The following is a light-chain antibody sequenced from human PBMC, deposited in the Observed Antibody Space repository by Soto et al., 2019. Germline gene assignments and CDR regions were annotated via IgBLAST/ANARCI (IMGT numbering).Light chain of an antibody. Sequence: DIVMTQSPLSLPVTPGEPASISCRSSQSLLHSNGYNYLDWYLQKPVQSPQLLIYLGSNRASGVPDRFSGSGSGTDFTRKISRVEAEDVGVYYFMQALQTPWTFGQGTKVEIK. V-gene: IGKV2-28*01. CDR1: QSLLHSNGYNY. CDR2: LGS. J-gene: IGKJ1*01. CDR3: MQALQTPWT.